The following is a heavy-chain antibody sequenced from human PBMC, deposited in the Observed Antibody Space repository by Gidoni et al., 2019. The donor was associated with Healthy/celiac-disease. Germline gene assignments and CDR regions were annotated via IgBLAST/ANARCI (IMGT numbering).Heavy chain of an antibody. CDR3: ARDYYYDSSGEIPFDY. D-gene: IGHD3-22*01. J-gene: IGHJ4*02. CDR1: GFTFSSYG. V-gene: IGHV3-33*01. Sequence: QVQLVESGGGVVQPGRSLRLSCAASGFTFSSYGMHWVRQAPGKGLEWVAVIWYDGSNKYYADSVKGRFTISRDNSKNTLYLQMNSLRAEDTAVYYCARDYYYDSSGEIPFDYWGQGTLVTVSS. CDR2: IWYDGSNK.